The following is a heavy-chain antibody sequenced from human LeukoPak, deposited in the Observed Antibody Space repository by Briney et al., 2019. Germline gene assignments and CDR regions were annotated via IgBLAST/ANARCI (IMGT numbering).Heavy chain of an antibody. CDR1: AASISSYY. D-gene: IGHD1-1*01. CDR2: IYPSGGST. J-gene: IGHJ6*02. CDR3: ATPSNGTTDGMDV. V-gene: IGHV4-4*09. Sequence: SETLSLTCTVSAASISSYYWSWIRQPPGKGLEWIGNIYPSGGSTNYNPSLKSRLTISVDTSKNQFSLKLSSVTAADTAVYYCATPSNGTTDGMDVWGQGTTVTVSS.